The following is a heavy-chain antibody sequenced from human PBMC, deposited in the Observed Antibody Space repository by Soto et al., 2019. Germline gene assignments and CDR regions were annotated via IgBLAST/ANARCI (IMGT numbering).Heavy chain of an antibody. V-gene: IGHV4-59*01. Sequence: SETLSLTCTVSGGSISSYYWSWIRQPPGKGLEWIGYIYYSGSTNYNPSLKSRVTIAVDTSKNQFSLKLSSVTAADTAVYYCARDWYGSGSYYIDYWGQGTLVTVSS. CDR2: IYYSGST. CDR1: GGSISSYY. CDR3: ARDWYGSGSYYIDY. J-gene: IGHJ4*02. D-gene: IGHD3-10*01.